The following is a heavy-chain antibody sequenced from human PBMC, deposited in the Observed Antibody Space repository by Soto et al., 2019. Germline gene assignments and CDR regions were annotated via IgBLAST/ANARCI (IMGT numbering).Heavy chain of an antibody. D-gene: IGHD2-8*02. CDR1: GYTFTSYG. V-gene: IGHV1-46*01. CDR3: TTGGHSARDAFDI. CDR2: INPSGDST. J-gene: IGHJ3*02. Sequence: ASVKVSCKASGYTFTSYGISWVRQAPGQGLEWMGVINPSGDSTSYAQKLQTRVTMTRDTSTDTLYVELSSLRSEDTALYYCTTGGHSARDAFDIWGQGTMVTVSS.